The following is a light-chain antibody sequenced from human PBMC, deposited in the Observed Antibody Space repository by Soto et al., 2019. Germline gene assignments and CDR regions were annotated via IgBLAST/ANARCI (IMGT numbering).Light chain of an antibody. Sequence: ELVMTQSQATLSVSPGERATLSCRASQSVSSYLAWYKQKPRQAPRLLIYDASTRATGLPARFIGSGSGTEFTLPISSLQSEEFAVYYCQQYRNWRTVGQGTKVDIK. CDR2: DAS. CDR1: QSVSSY. V-gene: IGKV3-15*01. J-gene: IGKJ1*01. CDR3: QQYRNWRT.